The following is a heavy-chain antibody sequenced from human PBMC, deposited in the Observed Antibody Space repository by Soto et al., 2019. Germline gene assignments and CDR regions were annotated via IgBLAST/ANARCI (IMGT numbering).Heavy chain of an antibody. CDR3: TKSRRSVLMVYGFGGMDV. D-gene: IGHD2-8*01. CDR1: GFSVSDYA. CDR2: ISGSGDGT. V-gene: IGHV3-23*01. J-gene: IGHJ6*02. Sequence: LRLSCAASGFSVSDYAMSWVRQAPGKGLEWVSSISGSGDGTYYGDSVKGRFTLSRDTSQKTLYLQMNNLRGEDTAVYFCTKSRRSVLMVYGFGGMDVWGRGTTVTVSS.